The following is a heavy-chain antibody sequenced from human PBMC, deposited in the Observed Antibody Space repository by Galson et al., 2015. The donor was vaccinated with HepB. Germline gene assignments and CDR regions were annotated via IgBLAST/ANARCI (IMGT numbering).Heavy chain of an antibody. CDR3: ARGRYSSSWYDY. Sequence: SETLSLTCAVYGGSFSGYYWSWIRQPPGKGLEWIGEINHSGSTNYNPSLKSRVTISVDTSKNQFSLKLSSVTAADTAVYYCARGRYSSSWYDYWGQGTLVTVSS. D-gene: IGHD6-13*01. CDR2: INHSGST. CDR1: GGSFSGYY. J-gene: IGHJ4*02. V-gene: IGHV4-34*01.